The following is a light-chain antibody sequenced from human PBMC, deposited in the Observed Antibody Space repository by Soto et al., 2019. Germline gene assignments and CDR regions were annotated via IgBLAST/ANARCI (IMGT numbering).Light chain of an antibody. CDR2: EVV. Sequence: QSVLIQPPSASGSPGESVIISCTGTKNDIGVYDFVSWYQHHAGKAPRLIIYEVVQRPSGVPDRFSGSKSGNTASLTVSGLQAADEADYFCKSYAGSNTYVFGSGTKLTVL. V-gene: IGLV2-8*01. J-gene: IGLJ1*01. CDR3: KSYAGSNTYV. CDR1: KNDIGVYDF.